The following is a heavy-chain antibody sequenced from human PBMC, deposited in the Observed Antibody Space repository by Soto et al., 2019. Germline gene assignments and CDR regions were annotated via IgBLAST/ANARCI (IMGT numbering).Heavy chain of an antibody. J-gene: IGHJ6*02. CDR1: GFSVSSNY. CDR3: ARESGSPVTYYHSYGMDV. V-gene: IGHV3-53*02. Sequence: EVQLVETGGGLIQPGGSLRLSCAASGFSVSSNYMTWVRQAPGKGLEWVSVMYSGGRTYYADSVKGRFTISRDNSENTLYLQMHSLRAEDTAVYYCARESGSPVTYYHSYGMDVWGQGTTVTVSS. CDR2: MYSGGRT. D-gene: IGHD4-17*01.